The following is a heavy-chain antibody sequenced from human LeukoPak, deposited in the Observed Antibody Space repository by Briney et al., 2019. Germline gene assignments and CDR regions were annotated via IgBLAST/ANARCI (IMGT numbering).Heavy chain of an antibody. D-gene: IGHD3-9*01. CDR3: ARQYYDILTDPNYFDS. CDR2: ILPGDSDT. Sequence: GESLKISCKGSGYSFSNYWIGWVRQMPGKGLEWVGIILPGDSDTRYSSSFQGQVTMSADKSINTAYLQWSSLKAADTAMYYCARQYYDILTDPNYFDSWGQGTLVTVSS. CDR1: GYSFSNYW. V-gene: IGHV5-51*01. J-gene: IGHJ4*02.